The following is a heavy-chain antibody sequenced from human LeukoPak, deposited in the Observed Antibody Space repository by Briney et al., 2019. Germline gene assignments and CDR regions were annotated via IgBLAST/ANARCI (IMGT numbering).Heavy chain of an antibody. J-gene: IGHJ4*02. V-gene: IGHV3-30-3*01. D-gene: IGHD6-6*01. CDR2: ISYDGSNK. Sequence: PPGVSLRLSCAASGFTFSSYAMHWVRQAPGKGLEWVAVISYDGSNKYYADSVKGRFTISRDNAKNTLYLQVNNLRAEDTAVYYCARGPNSNWSGLDFWGQGTLLTVSS. CDR3: ARGPNSNWSGLDF. CDR1: GFTFSSYA.